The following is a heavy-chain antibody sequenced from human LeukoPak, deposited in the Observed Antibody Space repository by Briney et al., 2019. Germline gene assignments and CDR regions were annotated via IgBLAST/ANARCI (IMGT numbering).Heavy chain of an antibody. Sequence: PGGSLRLSCAASAFTFSTYWMAWVRQAPGQGLEWVANIHPEGRAKFHVDSVKGRFTISRDNAKNSLYPQMNSLRDEDTAVYYCASSHDSSGNDWGQGTRVTVSS. CDR2: IHPEGRAK. J-gene: IGHJ4*02. D-gene: IGHD3-22*01. CDR1: AFTFSTYW. V-gene: IGHV3-7*01. CDR3: ASSHDSSGND.